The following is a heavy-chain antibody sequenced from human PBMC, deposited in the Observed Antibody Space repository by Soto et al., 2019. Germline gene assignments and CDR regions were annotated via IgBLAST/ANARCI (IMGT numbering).Heavy chain of an antibody. CDR3: AKNPGDLWFGTATGSYYYYGMDV. Sequence: WGSLRLSCAASGFTFSSYAMSWVRQAPGKGLEWVSAISGSGGSTYYADSVKGRFTISRDNSKNTLYLQMNSLRAEDTAVYYCAKNPGDLWFGTATGSYYYYGMDVWGQGTTVTVSS. J-gene: IGHJ6*02. V-gene: IGHV3-23*01. D-gene: IGHD3-10*01. CDR2: ISGSGGST. CDR1: GFTFSSYA.